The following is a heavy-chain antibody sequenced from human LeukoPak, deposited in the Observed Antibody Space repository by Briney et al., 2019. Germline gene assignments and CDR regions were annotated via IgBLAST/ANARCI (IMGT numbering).Heavy chain of an antibody. CDR2: ISSSGRAI. D-gene: IGHD1-1*01. CDR3: AKDLSNWNDVTSPDY. V-gene: IGHV3-48*03. CDR1: GFTFSSYE. Sequence: GGSLRLSCAGSGFTFSSYEMNWVRQAPGKGLEWVSYISSSGRAIYYADSVKGRFTISRDNSKNTLYLQMNSLRSEDTALYYCAKDLSNWNDVTSPDYWGQGTLVTVSS. J-gene: IGHJ4*02.